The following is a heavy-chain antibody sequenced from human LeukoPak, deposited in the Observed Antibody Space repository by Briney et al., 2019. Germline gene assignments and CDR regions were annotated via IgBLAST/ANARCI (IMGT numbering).Heavy chain of an antibody. Sequence: NASETLSLTCTVSGGSISSYYWSWIRQPPGKGLEWIGYIYYSGSTYYNPSLKSRVTISVDTSKNQFSLKLSSVTAADTAVYYCARRPLSGTIDYWGQGTLVTVSS. D-gene: IGHD5-12*01. V-gene: IGHV4-59*04. CDR1: GGSISSYY. CDR3: ARRPLSGTIDY. J-gene: IGHJ4*02. CDR2: IYYSGST.